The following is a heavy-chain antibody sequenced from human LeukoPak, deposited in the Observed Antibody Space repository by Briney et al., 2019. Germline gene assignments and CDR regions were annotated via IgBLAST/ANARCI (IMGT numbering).Heavy chain of an antibody. CDR2: VFHGGST. CDR1: GGSIINNHYY. V-gene: IGHV4-39*01. D-gene: IGHD2-21*02. J-gene: IGHJ2*01. CDR3: ARHVPSALRVVVVTSDWYFDL. Sequence: PSETLSLTCTASGGSIINNHYYWGWIRQPPGKGLEWIGTVFHGGSTYYNPSLDTRVTISVDTAHNQFSLNLRSVTAADTALYYCARHVPSALRVVVVTSDWYFDLWGRGTLVTVSS.